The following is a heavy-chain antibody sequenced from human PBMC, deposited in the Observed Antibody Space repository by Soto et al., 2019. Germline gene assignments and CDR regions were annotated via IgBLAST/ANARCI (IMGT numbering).Heavy chain of an antibody. CDR1: GYSFTDYF. Sequence: ASVKVSCKASGYSFTDYFIHWVRQAPGQGLEWMGRISPHSGGTKYAQKFQGWVSLTWTTSLYTAYMELSRLRPSDTAVYYGAKVGHNISPGVYHFHAMDVWGQGTTVTV. D-gene: IGHD1-20*01. CDR3: AKVGHNISPGVYHFHAMDV. J-gene: IGHJ6*02. V-gene: IGHV1-2*04. CDR2: ISPHSGGT.